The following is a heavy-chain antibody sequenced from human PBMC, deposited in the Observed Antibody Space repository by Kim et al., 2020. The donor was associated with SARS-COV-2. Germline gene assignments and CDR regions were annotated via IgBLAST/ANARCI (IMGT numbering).Heavy chain of an antibody. J-gene: IGHJ5*02. V-gene: IGHV4-61*02. D-gene: IGHD1-26*01. CDR3: ARESPLLARYNWFDP. CDR2: IYTSENT. CDR1: GDSISSGSYY. Sequence: SETLSLTCTVSGDSISSGSYYWSWIRQPAGQGLEWIGRIYTSENTNYNPSLKSRVTISVDTSKNHFSLKLSSVTAADTAMYYCARESPLLARYNWFDPWGQGTLVTVSS.